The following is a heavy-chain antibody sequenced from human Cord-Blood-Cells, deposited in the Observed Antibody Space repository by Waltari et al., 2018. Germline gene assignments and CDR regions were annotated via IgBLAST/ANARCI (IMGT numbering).Heavy chain of an antibody. CDR2: ISGSGGRT. CDR1: GFTFSSYA. J-gene: IGHJ4*02. D-gene: IGHD3-3*01. V-gene: IGHV3-23*01. Sequence: EVQLLESGGGLVQPGGSLRLSCAASGFTFSSYAMSWVRQAPGKGLEWVSAISGSGGRTNYPDSVKGRFTISRDNSKNTLYLQMNSLRAEDTAVYYCAKDITIFGVVIIDYWGQGTLVTVSS. CDR3: AKDITIFGVVIIDY.